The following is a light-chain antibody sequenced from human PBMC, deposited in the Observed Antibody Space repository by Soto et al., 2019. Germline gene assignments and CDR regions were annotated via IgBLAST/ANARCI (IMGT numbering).Light chain of an antibody. CDR2: GAS. CDR3: QQYGSSPWA. Sequence: IVLAQSAGTLSLSPGERATLSCRASQSVTNSFLAWYQQKPGQAPRLLIYGASRRATGIPDRFSGGGSGTDFTLTISRLEPEDFAVYYCQQYGSSPWAFGEGTKVDI. CDR1: QSVTNSF. V-gene: IGKV3-20*01. J-gene: IGKJ4*01.